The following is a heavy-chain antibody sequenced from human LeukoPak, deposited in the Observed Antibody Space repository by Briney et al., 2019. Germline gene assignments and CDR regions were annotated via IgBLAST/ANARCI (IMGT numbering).Heavy chain of an antibody. CDR2: IIPIFGTA. D-gene: IGHD2-21*02. CDR1: GGTFSSYA. V-gene: IGHV1-69*01. J-gene: IGHJ4*02. Sequence: GSSVKVSCKASGGTFSSYAISWVRQAPGQGLEWMGGIIPIFGTANYAQKFQGRVTITADESTSTAYMELSSLRSEDTAVYYCARNREIGDSPVGYFDYWGQGTLVTVSS. CDR3: ARNREIGDSPVGYFDY.